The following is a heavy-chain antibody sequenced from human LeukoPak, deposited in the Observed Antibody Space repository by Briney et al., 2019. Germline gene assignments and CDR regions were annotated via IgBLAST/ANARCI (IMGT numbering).Heavy chain of an antibody. CDR3: ERHLPGFLYYYYNMDV. V-gene: IGHV4-39*01. CDR2: IYYSGST. CDR1: GGSISSSSYY. D-gene: IGHD3-3*01. J-gene: IGHJ6*02. Sequence: SETLSLTCTVSGGSISSSSYYWGWIRQPPGKGLEWIGSIYYSGSTYYNPSLKSRVTISVDTSKNQFSLKLSSVTAADTAVYYCERHLPGFLYYYYNMDVWGQGTTVTVSS.